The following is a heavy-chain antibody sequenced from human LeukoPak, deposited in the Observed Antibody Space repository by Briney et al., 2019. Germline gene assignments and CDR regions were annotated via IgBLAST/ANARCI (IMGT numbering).Heavy chain of an antibody. D-gene: IGHD3-10*01. CDR2: VKSKIDGGSA. Sequence: PGGSLRLSCTASGFTFSDAWMSWVRQAPGKGLEWVGHVKSKIDGGSADYSASVKGRFTISRDDSKNTLYLQMNSLTTEDTAVYYCATDHGSGSWNYYAKTLDIWGRGTMVSVSS. CDR1: GFTFSDAW. V-gene: IGHV3-15*01. J-gene: IGHJ3*02. CDR3: ATDHGSGSWNYYAKTLDI.